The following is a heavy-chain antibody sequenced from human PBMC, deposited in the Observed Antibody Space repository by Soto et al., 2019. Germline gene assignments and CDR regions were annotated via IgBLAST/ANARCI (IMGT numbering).Heavy chain of an antibody. D-gene: IGHD6-19*01. CDR3: ARERYSSGWFSGDY. CDR2: IKQDGSEK. J-gene: IGHJ4*02. V-gene: IGHV3-7*05. Sequence: EVQLVESGGGLVQPGGSLGLSCAASGFTFSSYWMSWVRQAPGKGLEWVASIKQDGSEKYYVDSVKGRFTISRDNAKNSLYLQMNGLRAEDTALYYCARERYSSGWFSGDYWGQGTLVTVSS. CDR1: GFTFSSYW.